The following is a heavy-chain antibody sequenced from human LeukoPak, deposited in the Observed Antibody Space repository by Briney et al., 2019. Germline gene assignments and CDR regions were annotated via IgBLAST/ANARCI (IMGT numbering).Heavy chain of an antibody. CDR2: ISGSGGST. J-gene: IGHJ6*02. D-gene: IGHD6-19*01. V-gene: IGHV3-23*01. CDR3: ARSSSGWYLGVYYYYGMDV. CDR1: GFTFSNYA. Sequence: PGGSLRLSCAASGFTFSNYAMSWVRQAPGKGLEWVSAISGSGGSTYYGDSVKGRFTISRDNSKNTPYLQMNSLRAEDTAVYYCARSSSGWYLGVYYYYGMDVWGQGTTVTVSS.